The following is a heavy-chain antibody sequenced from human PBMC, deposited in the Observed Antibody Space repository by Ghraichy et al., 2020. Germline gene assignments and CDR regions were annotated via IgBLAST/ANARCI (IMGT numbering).Heavy chain of an antibody. V-gene: IGHV1-18*04. J-gene: IGHJ4*02. Sequence: ASVKVSCKASGYTFLTYGINWVRQAPGQGLEWMGWINPYNGNTNYAQRFQGRVTMTTDRYTSTVYVELRSLRTDDTAVYYCARNYVLPKYDQRAFLFDFWGKGTLVTVYS. CDR2: INPYNGNT. CDR3: ARNYVLPKYDQRAFLFDF. D-gene: IGHD1-7*01. CDR1: GYTFLTYG.